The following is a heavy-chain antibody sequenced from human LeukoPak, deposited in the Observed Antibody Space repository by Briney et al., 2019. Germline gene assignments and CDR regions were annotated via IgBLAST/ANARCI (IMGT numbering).Heavy chain of an antibody. J-gene: IGHJ4*02. CDR3: ARPGYSTGAFDY. D-gene: IGHD6-25*01. Sequence: GGSLRLSCAASGLTVTSNYMSWIRQAPGKGLEWVSVIYSGGDTYYADSVKGRFTISRDNSKNTLYLQINSLRAEDTAVYYCARPGYSTGAFDYWGQGTLVTVSS. CDR1: GLTVTSNY. CDR2: IYSGGDT. V-gene: IGHV3-53*01.